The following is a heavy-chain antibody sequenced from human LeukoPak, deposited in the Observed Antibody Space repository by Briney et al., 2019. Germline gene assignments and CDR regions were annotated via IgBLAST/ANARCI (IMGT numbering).Heavy chain of an antibody. Sequence: PSETLSLTCTVSGDSVSSGSYYWSWIRQPPGKGLEGIGYISYSGSTNYNPSLKSRVTTSVDTSKNQFSLKLSSVTAADTAVYYCASCSSTSCPYANFDYWGQGTLVTVSS. V-gene: IGHV4-61*01. J-gene: IGHJ4*02. CDR1: GDSVSSGSYY. D-gene: IGHD2-2*01. CDR3: ASCSSTSCPYANFDY. CDR2: ISYSGST.